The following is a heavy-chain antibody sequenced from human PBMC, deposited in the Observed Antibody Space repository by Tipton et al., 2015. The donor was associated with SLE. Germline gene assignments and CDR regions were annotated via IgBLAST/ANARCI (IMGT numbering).Heavy chain of an antibody. Sequence: TLSLTCTVSGSSISSYFWSWIRQPPGKGLEWLGYADYSGSTNYNPSLKSRVTISVDRSKSQFSLDLSSVTAADTAVYYCASGHWELHPYGAFDVWGHGTRVTVSS. V-gene: IGHV4-59*01. CDR2: ADYSGST. D-gene: IGHD3-10*01. CDR1: GSSISSYF. CDR3: ASGHWELHPYGAFDV. J-gene: IGHJ3*01.